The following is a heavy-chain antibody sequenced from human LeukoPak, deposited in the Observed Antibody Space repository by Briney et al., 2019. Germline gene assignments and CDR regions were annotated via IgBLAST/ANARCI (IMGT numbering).Heavy chain of an antibody. J-gene: IGHJ4*02. Sequence: GGSLRLSCAASGFTFSSYSMNWVRQAPGKGLEWVSYISSSSTTIYYADSVKGRFTISRDNAKNSLYLQMNSLRAEDTAVYYCARVARYSSGPADYWGQGTLVTVSS. CDR2: ISSSSTTI. D-gene: IGHD6-19*01. V-gene: IGHV3-48*04. CDR3: ARVARYSSGPADY. CDR1: GFTFSSYS.